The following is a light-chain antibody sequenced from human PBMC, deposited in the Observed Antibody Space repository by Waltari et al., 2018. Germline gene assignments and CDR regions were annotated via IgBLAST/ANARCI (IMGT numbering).Light chain of an antibody. Sequence: QSVLTQPPSVSGAPGQRVTISCTGSCSNIGAGYDVHWYQQLPGTAPKLLIFGNSNRPSGVPDRVAGSKAGTSASLAITGLQAEDEADYYCQSYDSSLSGFYVFGTGTKGTVL. J-gene: IGLJ1*01. CDR1: CSNIGAGYD. CDR3: QSYDSSLSGFYV. V-gene: IGLV1-40*01. CDR2: GNS.